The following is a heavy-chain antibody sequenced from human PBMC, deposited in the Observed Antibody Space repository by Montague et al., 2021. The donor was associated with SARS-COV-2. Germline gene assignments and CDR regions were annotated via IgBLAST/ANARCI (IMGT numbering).Heavy chain of an antibody. Sequence: IYYADSVKGRFNISRDNAKNSLHLQMNSLRAEDTAVYLCARDYRNNCDFWGVDYWGQGTLVTGSS. CDR3: ARDYRNNCDFWGVDY. CDR2: I. J-gene: IGHJ4*02. V-gene: IGHV3-21*01. D-gene: IGHD3/OR15-3a*01.